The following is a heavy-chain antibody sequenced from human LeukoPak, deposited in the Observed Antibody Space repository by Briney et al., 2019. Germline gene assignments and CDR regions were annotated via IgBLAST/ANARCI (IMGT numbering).Heavy chain of an antibody. J-gene: IGHJ6*02. CDR2: ISSSSSTI. CDR1: GITFSSYS. CDR3: ARGLAGAVNVMDV. Sequence: GGSLRLSCAASGITFSSYSMNWVRQAPGKGLEWVSYISSSSSTIYYADSVKGRFTISRDNAKNSLYLQMNSLRAEDTAVYYCARGLAGAVNVMDVWGQGTTVTVSS. D-gene: IGHD6-19*01. V-gene: IGHV3-48*04.